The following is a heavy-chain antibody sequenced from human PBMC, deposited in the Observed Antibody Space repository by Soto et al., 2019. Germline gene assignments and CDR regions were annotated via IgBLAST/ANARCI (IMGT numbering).Heavy chain of an antibody. CDR1: GFTVGISY. CDR3: ARRGPGTYFDY. J-gene: IGHJ4*02. Sequence: GGSLRLSCAASGFTVGISYMTWVRQAPGKGLEWVSVISGSGDSTYYADSVKGRFTISRDNSKNTLYLQMNSLRAEDTAVYYCARRGPGTYFDYWGQGTLVTVSS. D-gene: IGHD6-13*01. CDR2: ISGSGDST. V-gene: IGHV3-23*01.